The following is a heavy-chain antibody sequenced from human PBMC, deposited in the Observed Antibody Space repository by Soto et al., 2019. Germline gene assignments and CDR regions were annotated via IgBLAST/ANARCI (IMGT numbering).Heavy chain of an antibody. CDR1: GGSISSYY. J-gene: IGHJ6*02. D-gene: IGHD3-22*01. CDR2: IYYSGST. V-gene: IGHV4-59*01. Sequence: SETLSLTCTVSGGSISSYYWSWIRQPPGKGLEWIGYIYYSGSTNYNPSLKSRVTISVDTSKNQFSLKLSSVTAAGTAVYYYARDKRYYDSSGYPLFLLDYGMDVWGQGTTVTVSS. CDR3: ARDKRYYDSSGYPLFLLDYGMDV.